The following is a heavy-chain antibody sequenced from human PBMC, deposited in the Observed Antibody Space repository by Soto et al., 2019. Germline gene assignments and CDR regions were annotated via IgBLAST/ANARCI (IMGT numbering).Heavy chain of an antibody. Sequence: QVQLVESGGGVVQPGRSLRLSCVASGFNLRSYGMHWFRQAPGKGPEWVAVIWYDGSNEKYADSVKGRLTISRNDSRNTLYLQMNSLRAEDKAVYYCARVYANWEWELPGFWGQGTRVTVSS. CDR1: GFNLRSYG. V-gene: IGHV3-33*01. D-gene: IGHD7-27*01. J-gene: IGHJ4*02. CDR3: ARVYANWEWELPGF. CDR2: IWYDGSNE.